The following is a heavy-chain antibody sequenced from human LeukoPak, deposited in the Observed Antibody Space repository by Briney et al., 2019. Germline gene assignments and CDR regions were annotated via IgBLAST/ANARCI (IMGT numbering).Heavy chain of an antibody. CDR3: ARDLTGGATGY. CDR2: IIPILGIA. CDR1: GGTFSSYA. V-gene: IGHV1-69*04. D-gene: IGHD2-21*01. Sequence: ASVKVSCKASGGTFSSYAISWVRQAPGQGLEWMGRIIPILGIANYAQKFQGRVTITADKSTSTAYMELSSLRSEDTAVYYCARDLTGGATGYWGQGTLVTVSS. J-gene: IGHJ4*02.